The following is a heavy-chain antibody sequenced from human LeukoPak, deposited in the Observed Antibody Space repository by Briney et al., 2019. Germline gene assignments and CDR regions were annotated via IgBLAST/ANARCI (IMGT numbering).Heavy chain of an antibody. CDR1: GFTFSTYG. CDR2: IGGSGVST. Sequence: GGSLRLSCAAAGFTFSTYGMTWVRQAPGKGLEWVSAIGGSGVSTYYADSVKGRFTISRDNSRNTLYLQMNSLRAEDTAVYYCAKVLFDSSGWYKGIFHYYYMDVWGQGTTATVSS. D-gene: IGHD6-19*01. V-gene: IGHV3-23*01. J-gene: IGHJ6*03. CDR3: AKVLFDSSGWYKGIFHYYYMDV.